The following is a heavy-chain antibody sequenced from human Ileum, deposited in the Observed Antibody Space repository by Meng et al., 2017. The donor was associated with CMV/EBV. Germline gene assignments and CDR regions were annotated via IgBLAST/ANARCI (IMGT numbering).Heavy chain of an antibody. CDR1: GGTFSSYA. V-gene: IGHV3-21*01. D-gene: IGHD2-2*01. Sequence: SCKASGGTFSSYAISWVRQAPGKGLEWVSSISDSSTYIYYADSVKGRFTVSRDNAKDSLYLQMNSLRAEDTAVYYCVRANRFCQITSCYGPYYFDYWGQGTLVTVSS. CDR2: ISDSSTYI. J-gene: IGHJ4*02. CDR3: VRANRFCQITSCYGPYYFDY.